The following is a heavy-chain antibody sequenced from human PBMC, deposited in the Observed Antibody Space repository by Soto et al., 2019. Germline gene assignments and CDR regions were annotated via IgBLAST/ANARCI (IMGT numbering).Heavy chain of an antibody. CDR1: GFTFSSYG. Sequence: GGSLRLSCAVSGFTFSSYGMHWVRQAPGKGLEGVAVISYDGSNKYYADSVKCRFTIYRDNSKNTLYLQMNSLRAEDTAVYYCAKHTNKDSYNWFEPWGQGTLVTVSS. CDR2: ISYDGSNK. J-gene: IGHJ5*02. V-gene: IGHV3-30*18. CDR3: AKHTNKDSYNWFEP. D-gene: IGHD2-8*01.